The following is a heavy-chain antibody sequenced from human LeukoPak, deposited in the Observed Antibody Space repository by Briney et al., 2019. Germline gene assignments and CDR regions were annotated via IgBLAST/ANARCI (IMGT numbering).Heavy chain of an antibody. CDR2: IIPILGIA. J-gene: IGHJ3*02. CDR1: GGTFSSYA. CDR3: ARGGTYYYDSSGYPTDAFDI. V-gene: IGHV1-69*04. Sequence: EASVKVSCKASGGTFSSYAISWVRQAPGQGLEWMGRIIPILGIANYAQKFQGRVTITADKSASTAYMELSSLRSEDTAVYYCARGGTYYYDSSGYPTDAFDIWGQGTMVTVSS. D-gene: IGHD3-22*01.